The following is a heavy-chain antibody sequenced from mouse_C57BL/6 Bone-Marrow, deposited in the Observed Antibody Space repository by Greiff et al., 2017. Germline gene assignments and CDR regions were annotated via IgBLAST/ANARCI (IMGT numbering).Heavy chain of an antibody. J-gene: IGHJ2*01. CDR1: GFNIKDYY. CDR3: TRSLIYYCNNY. V-gene: IGHV14-2*01. D-gene: IGHD1-1*01. Sequence: EVQLQQSGAELVKPGASVKLSCTASGFNIKDYYIHWVKQRTEQGLEWIGRIDPEDGETKYAPKFQDKATITADTSSNTAYLQLSSLTSEDTAVYYCTRSLIYYCNNYWGQGTTLTVSS. CDR2: IDPEDGET.